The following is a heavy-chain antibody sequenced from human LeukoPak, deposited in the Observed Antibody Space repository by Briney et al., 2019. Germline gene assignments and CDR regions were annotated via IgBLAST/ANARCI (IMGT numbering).Heavy chain of an antibody. Sequence: PGGSLRLSCAGSGFIFNHYGMHWVRQAPGKGLEWLSFIRYDGTKKYHADSVKGRFSISRDDSKNTLYLQMNSLRAEDTALYYCAKDGDTSYYDLDSWGQGTLVTVSS. D-gene: IGHD3-22*01. CDR3: AKDGDTSYYDLDS. CDR1: GFIFNHYG. V-gene: IGHV3-30*02. J-gene: IGHJ4*02. CDR2: IRYDGTKK.